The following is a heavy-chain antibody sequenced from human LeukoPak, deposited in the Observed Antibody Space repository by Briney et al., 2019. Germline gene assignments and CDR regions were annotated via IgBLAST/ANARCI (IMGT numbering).Heavy chain of an antibody. Sequence: GGSLRLSCAASGFTFSSYAMHWVRQAPGKGLEWVAVISYDGSNKYYADSVKGRFTISRDNSKNTLYPQMNSLRAEDTAVYYCARDPPSISSEGLLWFGELYSWFDPWGQGTLVTVSS. CDR3: ARDPPSISSEGLLWFGELYSWFDP. J-gene: IGHJ5*02. CDR1: GFTFSSYA. D-gene: IGHD3-10*01. V-gene: IGHV3-30*04. CDR2: ISYDGSNK.